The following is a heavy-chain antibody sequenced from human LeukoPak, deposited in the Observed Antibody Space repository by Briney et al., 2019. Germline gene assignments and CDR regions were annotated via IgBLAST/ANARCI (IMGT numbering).Heavy chain of an antibody. Sequence: GGSLRLSCAASGFTFRSYAMNWVRQAPGKGLEWVSAISGTGDSPHYADSVKGRLTISRDNSKNTLYLQMNSLRAEDTAFYYCAKDIGWFDPWGQGTLVTVSS. J-gene: IGHJ5*02. CDR1: GFTFRSYA. CDR3: AKDIGWFDP. V-gene: IGHV3-23*01. CDR2: ISGTGDSP.